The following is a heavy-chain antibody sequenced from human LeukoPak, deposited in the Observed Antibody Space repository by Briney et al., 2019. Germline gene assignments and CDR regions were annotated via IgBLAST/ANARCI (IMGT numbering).Heavy chain of an antibody. J-gene: IGHJ5*02. CDR3: ATVDWNDRWFDP. V-gene: IGHV1-24*01. CDR1: GYALTELS. D-gene: IGHD1-1*01. Sequence: ASVKVSCKVSGYALTELSMHWVRQAPGKGLEWMGGFDPEDGETIYAQKFQGRVTMTEDTSTDTAYMELSSLRSEDTVVYYCATVDWNDRWFDPWGQGTLVTVSS. CDR2: FDPEDGET.